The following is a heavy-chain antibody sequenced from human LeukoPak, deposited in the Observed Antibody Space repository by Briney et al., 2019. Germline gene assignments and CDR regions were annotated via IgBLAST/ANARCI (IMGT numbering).Heavy chain of an antibody. J-gene: IGHJ4*02. CDR2: IIPILGTA. CDR1: GGTFSSYA. D-gene: IGHD3/OR15-3a*01. Sequence: ASVKVSCKASGGTFSSYAISWVRQAPGQGLEWMGGIIPILGTANYAQKFQGRVTITADESTSTAYMELSSLRSEDTAVYYCALRELGWLSDYWGQGTLVTVSS. CDR3: ALRELGWLSDY. V-gene: IGHV1-69*13.